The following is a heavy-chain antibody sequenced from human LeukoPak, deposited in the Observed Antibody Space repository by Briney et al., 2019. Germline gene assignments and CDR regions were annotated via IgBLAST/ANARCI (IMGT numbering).Heavy chain of an antibody. CDR2: ISAYNGNT. D-gene: IGHD5-12*01. CDR3: ATVWARLNSAYDAQFDF. Sequence: ASVKVSCKASGYTFTSYGISWVRQAPGQGLEWMGWISAYNGNTNYAQKLQGRVTMTTDTSTSTAYMELRSLRSEDTAVYYCATVWARLNSAYDAQFDFWGQGTLVTVSS. CDR1: GYTFTSYG. J-gene: IGHJ4*02. V-gene: IGHV1-18*01.